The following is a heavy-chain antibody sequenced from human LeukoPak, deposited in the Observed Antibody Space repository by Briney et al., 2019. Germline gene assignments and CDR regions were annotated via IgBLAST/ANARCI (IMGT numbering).Heavy chain of an antibody. CDR1: GGSISSGSYY. V-gene: IGHV4-61*02. Sequence: SQTLSLTXTVSGGSISSGSYYWSWIRQPAGKGLEWIGRIHTSGSTNYNPSLKSRVTISVDTSKNQFSLKLSSVTAADTAVYYCATHYCSSTSCYPGEDYWGQGTLVTVSS. J-gene: IGHJ4*02. CDR2: IHTSGST. CDR3: ATHYCSSTSCYPGEDY. D-gene: IGHD2-2*01.